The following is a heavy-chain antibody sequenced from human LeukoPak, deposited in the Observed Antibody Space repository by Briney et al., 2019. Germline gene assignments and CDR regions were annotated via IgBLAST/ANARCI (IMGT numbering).Heavy chain of an antibody. Sequence: PGGSLRLSCAASGFTFSSYSMNWVRQAPGKGLEWVSYISSSSTIYYADSVKGRFTISRDNAKNSLYLQMNSLRAEDTAVYYCARRVDYYDSSGYPLYNWFDPWGQGTLVTVSS. D-gene: IGHD3-22*01. CDR3: ARRVDYYDSSGYPLYNWFDP. CDR1: GFTFSSYS. V-gene: IGHV3-48*01. CDR2: ISSSSTI. J-gene: IGHJ5*02.